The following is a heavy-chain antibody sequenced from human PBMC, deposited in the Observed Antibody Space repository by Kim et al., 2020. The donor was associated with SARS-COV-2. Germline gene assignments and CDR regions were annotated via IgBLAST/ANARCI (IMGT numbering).Heavy chain of an antibody. D-gene: IGHD6-13*01. J-gene: IGHJ6*03. V-gene: IGHV1-18*01. Sequence: ASVKVSCKASGYSFTQYGISWVRQPPGQGLEWMGWITVYNDNTNYAQNFQGRVTMTTDPSTNTAYMDLRSLRSDDTAVYFCARDRGSSSSLLPYYYYYNMDVWGSGTTVTVSS. CDR2: ITVYNDNT. CDR1: GYSFTQYG. CDR3: ARDRGSSSSLLPYYYYYNMDV.